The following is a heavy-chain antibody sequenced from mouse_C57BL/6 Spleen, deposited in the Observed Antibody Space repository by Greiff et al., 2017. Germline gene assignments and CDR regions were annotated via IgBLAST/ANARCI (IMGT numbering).Heavy chain of an antibody. V-gene: IGHV3-6*01. Sequence: ESGPGLVKPSQSLSLTCSVTGYSITSGYYWNWIRQFPGNKLEWMGYISYDGSNNYNPSLKNRISITRDTSKNQFFLKLNSVTTKDTATYYCAREDDAMDYWGQGTSVTVSS. J-gene: IGHJ4*01. CDR2: ISYDGSN. CDR1: GYSITSGYY. CDR3: AREDDAMDY.